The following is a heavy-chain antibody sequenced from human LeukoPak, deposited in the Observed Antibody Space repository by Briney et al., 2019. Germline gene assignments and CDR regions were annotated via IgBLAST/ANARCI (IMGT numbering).Heavy chain of an antibody. D-gene: IGHD2-2*03. V-gene: IGHV4-4*07. CDR3: ARVDIVVVPASNFDL. Sequence: PSETLSLTCTVSGDSISNYYWSWIRQPAGKGLEWIGRIYTSGSTNYNPSLKSRVTMSVDTSKNQFSLKLSSVTAADTAVYYCARVDIVVVPASNFDLWGRGTLVTVSS. J-gene: IGHJ2*01. CDR2: IYTSGST. CDR1: GDSISNYY.